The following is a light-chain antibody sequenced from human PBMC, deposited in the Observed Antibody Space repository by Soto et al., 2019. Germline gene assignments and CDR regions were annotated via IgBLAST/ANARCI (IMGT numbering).Light chain of an antibody. CDR3: QQYYSYPRT. CDR1: QGIRND. Sequence: AIPVTHSLFSLSASVRDRVTLTCRASQGIRNDLGWYQQKPGKAPKLLIYAASSLQSGVPSRFSGSGSGTDFTLTITCLQSEDFATYYCQQYYSYPRTFGQGTKVDIK. J-gene: IGKJ1*01. V-gene: IGKV1-6*01. CDR2: AAS.